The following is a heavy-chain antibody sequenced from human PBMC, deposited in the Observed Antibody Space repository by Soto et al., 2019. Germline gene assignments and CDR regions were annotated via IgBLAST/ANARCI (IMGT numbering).Heavy chain of an antibody. J-gene: IGHJ5*02. CDR1: GGTFNNYA. V-gene: IGHV1-69*06. D-gene: IGHD5-18*01. Sequence: QVQLVQSGAEVKQPGSSVKVPCRASGGTFNNYAVSWVRQAPGQGLEWMGGIIPRFGTPNHSPEFQGRVTFTADTSMHTVYMELSSLKSEDTAIYYCVRALGYSTIGWLDPWGQGTLVTVSS. CDR3: VRALGYSTIGWLDP. CDR2: IIPRFGTP.